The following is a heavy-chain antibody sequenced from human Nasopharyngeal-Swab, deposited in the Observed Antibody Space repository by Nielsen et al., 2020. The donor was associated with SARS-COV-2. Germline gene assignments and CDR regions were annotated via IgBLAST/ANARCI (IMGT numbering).Heavy chain of an antibody. CDR2: IKQDGSEK. J-gene: IGHJ6*03. CDR1: GFTFSSYW. V-gene: IGHV3-7*05. Sequence: GGSLRLSCAASGFTFSSYWMSWVRQAPGKGLEWVANIKQDGSEKYYVDSVKGRFTISRDNAKNSLYLQMNSLRAEDTAVYYCARGYYDSSGYYHGLYYYYYMDVWGKGTTVTVSS. CDR3: ARGYYDSSGYYHGLYYYYYMDV. D-gene: IGHD3-22*01.